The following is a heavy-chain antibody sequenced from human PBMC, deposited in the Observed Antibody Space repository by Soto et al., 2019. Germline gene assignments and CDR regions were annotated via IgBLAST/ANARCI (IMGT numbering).Heavy chain of an antibody. J-gene: IGHJ6*02. V-gene: IGHV3-30-3*01. Sequence: QVQLVESGGGVVQPGRSLRLSCAASGFTFSSYAMHWVRQAPGKGLEWVAVISYDGSNKYYADSVKGRFTISRDNSKNTLYLQMNSLRAEDTAGYYCARGATRMDVWGQGTTVTVSS. CDR3: ARGATRMDV. CDR2: ISYDGSNK. CDR1: GFTFSSYA.